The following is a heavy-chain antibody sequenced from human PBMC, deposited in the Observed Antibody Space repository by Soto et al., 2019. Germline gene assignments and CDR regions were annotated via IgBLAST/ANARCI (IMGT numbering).Heavy chain of an antibody. CDR2: VNSDGSST. J-gene: IGHJ4*02. CDR3: VPGSSGTRGEDS. CDR1: GFTFSSYW. Sequence: GGSLRLSCAASGFTFSSYWMHWVRQAPGKGLVWVSRVNSDGSSTSYADSVKGRFTISRDNAKNTLYLQLNNLRAEDTAVYYCVPGSSGTRGEDSWGPGALVTVSS. V-gene: IGHV3-74*01. D-gene: IGHD3-10*01.